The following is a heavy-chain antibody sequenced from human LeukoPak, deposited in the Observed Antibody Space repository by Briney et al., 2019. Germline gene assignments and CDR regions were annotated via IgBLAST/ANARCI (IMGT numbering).Heavy chain of an antibody. Sequence: GGSLRLSCAASGFTFSSYSMNWVRQAPGKGLEWVSSISSSSSYIYYADSVKGRFTISRDNSNNTLYLQMNSLRAEDTAVYYCAKLLMVYAIPTDYWGQGTLVTVSS. J-gene: IGHJ4*02. CDR2: ISSSSSYI. CDR1: GFTFSSYS. CDR3: AKLLMVYAIPTDY. D-gene: IGHD2-8*01. V-gene: IGHV3-21*04.